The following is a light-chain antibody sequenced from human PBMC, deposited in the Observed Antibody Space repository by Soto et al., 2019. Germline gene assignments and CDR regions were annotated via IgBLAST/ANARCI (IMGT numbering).Light chain of an antibody. CDR1: SGSITSNY. Sequence: NFMLTQPHSVSESAGKTVTISCTRSSGSITSNYVQWYQQRPGSAPITVIYEDNQKPSGVPDRFSGSIDISSNSASLTVSGLKTEDEADYYCLSSDASTRHVVFGGGTKVTVL. CDR2: EDN. J-gene: IGLJ2*01. V-gene: IGLV6-57*04. CDR3: LSSDASTRHVV.